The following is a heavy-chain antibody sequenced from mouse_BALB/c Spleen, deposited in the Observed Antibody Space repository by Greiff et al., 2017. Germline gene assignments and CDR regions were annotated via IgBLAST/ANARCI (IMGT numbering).Heavy chain of an antibody. CDR1: GFTFSDYY. CDR2: ISDGGSYN. Sequence: EVKLMESGGGLVKPGGSLKLSCAASGFTFSDYYMYWVRQTPEKRLEWVATISDGGSYNYYPDSVKGRFTISRDNAKNNLYLQMSSLKSEDTAMYYCALIYYGNYDYAMDYWGQGTSVTVSS. D-gene: IGHD2-1*01. CDR3: ALIYYGNYDYAMDY. V-gene: IGHV5-4*02. J-gene: IGHJ4*01.